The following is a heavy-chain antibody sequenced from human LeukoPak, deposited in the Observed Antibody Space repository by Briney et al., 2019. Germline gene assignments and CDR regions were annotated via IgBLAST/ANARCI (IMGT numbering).Heavy chain of an antibody. CDR2: IYNSGTI. CDR1: GGSMSGYY. J-gene: IGHJ4*02. Sequence: KTSETLSLTCDVSGGSMSGYYWSWIRQSPGKGLEWIANIYNSGTINYNPSLKSRVTISVDMSKNQFSLKLNAVTAADTAVYYCVGGSGWLRFDYWGQGTWSPSPQ. CDR3: VGGSGWLRFDY. D-gene: IGHD6-19*01. V-gene: IGHV4-59*01.